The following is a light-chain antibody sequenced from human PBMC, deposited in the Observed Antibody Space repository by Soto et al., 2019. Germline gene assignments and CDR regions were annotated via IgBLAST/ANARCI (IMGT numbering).Light chain of an antibody. CDR1: SSDVGSYNL. Sequence: QSALTQPASVAGSPGQAITISCTGTSSDVGSYNLVSWYQHHAGKAPKLMIYEGSKRPSGVSNRFSGSKSGNTACLTICGLQTGDEADYFCCSYAGSSTKFGGGTKVTVL. J-gene: IGLJ3*02. CDR2: EGS. CDR3: CSYAGSSTK. V-gene: IGLV2-23*01.